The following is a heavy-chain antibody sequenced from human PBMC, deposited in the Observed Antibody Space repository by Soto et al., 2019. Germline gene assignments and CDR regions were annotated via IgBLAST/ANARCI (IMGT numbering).Heavy chain of an antibody. Sequence: GASVKVSCKASGYTFTGYYMHWVRQAPGQGLEWMGWINPNSGGTNYAQKFQGWVTMTRDTSISTAYMELSRLRSDDTAVYYCARGGKAARPDYYYYMDVWGKGTTVTVSS. CDR1: GYTFTGYY. V-gene: IGHV1-2*04. CDR2: INPNSGGT. D-gene: IGHD6-6*01. CDR3: ARGGKAARPDYYYYMDV. J-gene: IGHJ6*03.